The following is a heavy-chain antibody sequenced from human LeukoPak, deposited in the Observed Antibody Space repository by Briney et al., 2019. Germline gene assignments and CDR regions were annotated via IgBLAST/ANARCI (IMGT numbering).Heavy chain of an antibody. V-gene: IGHV3-21*01. CDR3: ARDVGYSDSSEAFYFFDS. CDR2: ISGGSSHI. CDR1: GFTFSSYS. Sequence: GGSLRLSCAASGFTFSSYSMNWVRQAPGKGLEWVSGISGGSSHIYYADSVKGRFTISRDNAKNSLYLQMDSLRGEDAAVYYCARDVGYSDSSEAFYFFDSWGQGTLVTVSS. J-gene: IGHJ4*02. D-gene: IGHD4-17*01.